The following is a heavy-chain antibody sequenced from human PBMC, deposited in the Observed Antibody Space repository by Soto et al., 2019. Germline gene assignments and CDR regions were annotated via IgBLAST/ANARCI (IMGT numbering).Heavy chain of an antibody. D-gene: IGHD5-12*01. Sequence: GESLKISCQGSGYSFTIYWIGWVRQMPGKGLEWMCIIYPGDSDTRYSPSFQGQVTISADTYISTAYLQWSSLKASDTAMYYCARSVYSGPLDYYYYGMDVWGQGTTVTVS. V-gene: IGHV5-51*01. CDR2: IYPGDSDT. CDR3: ARSVYSGPLDYYYYGMDV. CDR1: GYSFTIYW. J-gene: IGHJ6*02.